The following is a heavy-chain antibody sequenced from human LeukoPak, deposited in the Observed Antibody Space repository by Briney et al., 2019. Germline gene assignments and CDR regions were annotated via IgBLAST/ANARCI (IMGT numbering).Heavy chain of an antibody. CDR1: GFTFGGSA. CDR3: AGPYDTSGHAFDY. V-gene: IGHV3-73*01. J-gene: IGHJ4*02. Sequence: GGSLRLSCAASGFTFGGSAMHWVRQASGRGLEWIGRIRTKANNYATAYAASVKGRFTISRDDSTNTAYLQMNSLKTGDSAVYYCAGPYDTSGHAFDYWGQGTLVTVSS. CDR2: IRTKANNYAT. D-gene: IGHD3-22*01.